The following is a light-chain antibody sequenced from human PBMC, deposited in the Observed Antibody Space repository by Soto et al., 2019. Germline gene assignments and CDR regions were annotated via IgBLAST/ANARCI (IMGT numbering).Light chain of an antibody. CDR2: WAS. Sequence: IVMTHSPDSLAVSLGERATINCNASQSIFYISNNKNYLAWYQQKPGQPPKLLIYWASTRASGVPDRLIGSGSGRDFTLTISRLKAEDAAVYYCQQYFTPRTFGQGTKVDI. J-gene: IGKJ1*01. CDR1: QSIFYISNNKNY. CDR3: QQYFTPRT. V-gene: IGKV4-1*01.